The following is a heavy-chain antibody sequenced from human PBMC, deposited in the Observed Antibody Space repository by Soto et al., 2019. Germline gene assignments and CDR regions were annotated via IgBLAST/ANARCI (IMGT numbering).Heavy chain of an antibody. CDR2: IWYDGSNK. Sequence: QVQLVESGGGVVQPGRSLRLSCAASGFTFSSYGMHWVRQAPGKGLERVAVIWYDGSNKYYADSVKGRFTISRDNSKNTLYLRMNSLRSEDTAVNYGARGPRAVVRLVRGPSTFDIWGQGRMVTVSS. CDR3: ARGPRAVVRLVRGPSTFDI. V-gene: IGHV3-33*01. J-gene: IGHJ3*02. CDR1: GFTFSSYG. D-gene: IGHD2-21*01.